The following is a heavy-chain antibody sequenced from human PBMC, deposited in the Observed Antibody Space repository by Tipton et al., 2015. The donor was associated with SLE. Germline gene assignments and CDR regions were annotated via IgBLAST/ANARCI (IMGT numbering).Heavy chain of an antibody. CDR1: GGSISSGGYY. D-gene: IGHD3-16*01. CDR2: IYYSGST. Sequence: TLSLTCTVSGGSISSGGYYWSWIRQHPGKGLEWIGYIYYSGSTYYNPSLKSRVTISVDTSKNQFSLKLSSVTAADTAVYYCARGGPWGSPDAFDIWGQGTMVTVSS. J-gene: IGHJ3*02. CDR3: ARGGPWGSPDAFDI. V-gene: IGHV4-31*03.